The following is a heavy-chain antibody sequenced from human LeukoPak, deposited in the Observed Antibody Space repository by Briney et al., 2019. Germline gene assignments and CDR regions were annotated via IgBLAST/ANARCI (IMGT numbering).Heavy chain of an antibody. J-gene: IGHJ4*02. CDR2: ISSSSSYI. V-gene: IGHV3-21*01. CDR1: GFTFSSYS. D-gene: IGHD6-13*01. Sequence: GGSLRLSCAASGFTFSSYSMTWVRQAPGKGLEWVSSISSSSSYIYYADSVKGRFTISRDNAKNSLYLQMNRLRAEDTAVYYCARDVAAAGPTPPLDYWGQGTLVTVSS. CDR3: ARDVAAAGPTPPLDY.